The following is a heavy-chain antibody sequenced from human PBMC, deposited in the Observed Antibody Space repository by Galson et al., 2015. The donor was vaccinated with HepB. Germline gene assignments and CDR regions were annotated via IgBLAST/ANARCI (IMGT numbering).Heavy chain of an antibody. CDR3: ARVYGGNVGAFDI. Sequence: SVKVSCKASGGTFSSYAISWVRQAPGQGLEWMGRIIPILGIANYAQKFQGRVTITADKSTSTAYMELSSLRSEDTAVYYCARVYGGNVGAFDIWGQGTMVTVSS. CDR2: IIPILGIA. CDR1: GGTFSSYA. J-gene: IGHJ3*02. V-gene: IGHV1-69*04. D-gene: IGHD4-23*01.